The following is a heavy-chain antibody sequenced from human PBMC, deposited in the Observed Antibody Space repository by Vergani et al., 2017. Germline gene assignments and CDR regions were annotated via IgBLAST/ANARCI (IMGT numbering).Heavy chain of an antibody. CDR1: GYTFTGYY. J-gene: IGHJ4*02. CDR2: INPNSGGT. CDR3: ARDFVRDSSGYYTGV. V-gene: IGHV1-2*02. Sequence: QVQLVQSGAEVKKPGASVKVSCKASGYTFTGYYMHWARQAPGQGLEWMGWINPNSGGTNYAQKFQGRVTMTRDTSISTAYMELSRLRSEDTAVYYCARDFVRDSSGYYTGVWGQGTLVTVSS. D-gene: IGHD3-22*01.